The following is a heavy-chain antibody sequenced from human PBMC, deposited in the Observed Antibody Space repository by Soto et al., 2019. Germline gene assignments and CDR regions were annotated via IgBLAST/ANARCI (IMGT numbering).Heavy chain of an antibody. CDR3: AKDLHQWLEGRGVAHYFDS. V-gene: IGHV3-23*01. CDR2: ISGSGGST. Sequence: GGSLRLSCAASGFTFSSYAMSWVRQAPGKGLEWVSAISGSGGSTYYADSVKGRFTISRDNSKNTLYLQMNSLRAKDTAVYYCAKDLHQWLEGRGVAHYFDSWGQGTLVTVYS. D-gene: IGHD6-19*01. J-gene: IGHJ4*02. CDR1: GFTFSSYA.